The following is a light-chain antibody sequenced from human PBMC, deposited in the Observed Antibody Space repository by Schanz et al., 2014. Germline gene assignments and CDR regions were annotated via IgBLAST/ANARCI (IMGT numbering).Light chain of an antibody. CDR1: QSVDSSY. Sequence: EIVLTQSPGTLSLSPGERATLSCRTSQSVDSSYLAWYQQKAGQAPRLLIYGASSRATGVPDRFSGSGSGTDFTLTISRLEPEDSAVYYCQHYGSPPLTFGPGTTVDIK. J-gene: IGKJ3*01. V-gene: IGKV3-20*01. CDR2: GAS. CDR3: QHYGSPPLT.